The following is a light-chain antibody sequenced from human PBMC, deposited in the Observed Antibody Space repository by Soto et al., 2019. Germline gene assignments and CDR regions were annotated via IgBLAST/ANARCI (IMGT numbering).Light chain of an antibody. V-gene: IGLV1-44*01. Sequence: QSVLTQPPSASGTPGQRVTISCSGSSSNIGRNTVNWYQQLPGTAPKLLIYTNNQRPSGVPDRFSGSKSGTSASLAISELQSEDEADYYCAAWDDSLNGAVFGGGTQLTVL. CDR1: SSNIGRNT. J-gene: IGLJ2*01. CDR3: AAWDDSLNGAV. CDR2: TNN.